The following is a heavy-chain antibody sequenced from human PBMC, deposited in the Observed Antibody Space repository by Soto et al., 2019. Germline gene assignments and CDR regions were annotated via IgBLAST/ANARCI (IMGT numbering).Heavy chain of an antibody. CDR1: AGSISNYC. V-gene: IGHV4-59*01. Sequence: SETLSLTCIVSAGSISNYCWSWIRQPPGKGLEWIGHIYYSGSTNYNPSLKSRVTISVDTSKNQFSLKLSSVTAADTALYYCAREDCSSPFFDYWGRGTLVTVSS. D-gene: IGHD2-15*01. CDR2: IYYSGST. J-gene: IGHJ4*02. CDR3: AREDCSSPFFDY.